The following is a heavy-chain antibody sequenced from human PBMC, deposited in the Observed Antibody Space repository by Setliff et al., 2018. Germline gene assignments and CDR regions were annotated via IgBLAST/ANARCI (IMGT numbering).Heavy chain of an antibody. D-gene: IGHD1-20*01. CDR1: GGSISPHY. J-gene: IGHJ5*02. CDR3: ARYNSAAGSFDP. Sequence: SETLSLTCTVSGGSISPHYWSWIRQSAGKGLEWIGRVYSSGSTNYNPSLESRVTISIDRSKNQLSLKLNSVTAADTAVYYCARYNSAAGSFDPWGQGTQVTVSS. CDR2: VYSSGST. V-gene: IGHV4-4*07.